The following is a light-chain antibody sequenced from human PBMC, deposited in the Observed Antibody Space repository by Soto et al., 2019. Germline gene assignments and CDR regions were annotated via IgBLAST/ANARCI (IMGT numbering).Light chain of an antibody. CDR3: QQYYIYPHT. CDR2: AAS. V-gene: IGKV1-8*01. Sequence: AIRMTQSPSSFSASTGDRVTITCRASQGISSYLAWYQQKPGKAPKLLIYAASTLQSGVPSRFSGSGSGTDFPLPTSCLQSEVFATYYCQQYYIYPHTFGKGTKVKIK. CDR1: QGISSY. J-gene: IGKJ1*01.